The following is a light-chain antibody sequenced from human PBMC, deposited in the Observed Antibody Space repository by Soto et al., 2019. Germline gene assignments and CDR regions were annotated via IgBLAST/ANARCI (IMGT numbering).Light chain of an antibody. V-gene: IGLV2-8*01. CDR1: SSDVGGYNY. CDR3: SSYAGSNNGV. Sequence: QSVLPQPPSASGSPGQSVTISCTGTSSDVGGYNYVSWYQQHAGKAPKLMIYEVSKRPVGVPDRFSGYKSGNTASLTVSGLQAEDEADYYCSSYAGSNNGVFGGGTKLTVL. J-gene: IGLJ3*02. CDR2: EVS.